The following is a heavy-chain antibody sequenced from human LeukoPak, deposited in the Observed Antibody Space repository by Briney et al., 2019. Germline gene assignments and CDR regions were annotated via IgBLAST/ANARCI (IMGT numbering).Heavy chain of an antibody. J-gene: IGHJ4*02. D-gene: IGHD3/OR15-3a*01. Sequence: ASVKVSCKASGYTFTGYFMHWVRQATGQGLEWMGIINPSGGSTSYAQKFQGRVTMTRDTSTSTVYMELSSLRSEDTAVYYCARAGLFPYFDYWGQGTLATVSS. CDR1: GYTFTGYF. CDR2: INPSGGST. V-gene: IGHV1-46*01. CDR3: ARAGLFPYFDY.